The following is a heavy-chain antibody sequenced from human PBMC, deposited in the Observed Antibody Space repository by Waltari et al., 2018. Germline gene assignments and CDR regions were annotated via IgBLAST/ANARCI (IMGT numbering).Heavy chain of an antibody. D-gene: IGHD5-12*01. Sequence: EVQLVQSGAEVKKPGESLKISCKGSGYPFNSYWIGWVRQNPGKGLEWMAIIYPGDSDSRDSPPFQGQVTSSVDKSIKTAYLQWDNLKTSDSAIYYCARSEVLATGNYYFDYWGQGTLVTVSS. CDR2: IYPGDSDS. CDR3: ARSEVLATGNYYFDY. J-gene: IGHJ4*02. V-gene: IGHV5-51*01. CDR1: GYPFNSYW.